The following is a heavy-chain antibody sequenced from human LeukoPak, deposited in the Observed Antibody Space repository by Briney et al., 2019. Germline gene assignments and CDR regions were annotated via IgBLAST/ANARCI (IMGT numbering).Heavy chain of an antibody. J-gene: IGHJ4*02. V-gene: IGHV3-30*01. D-gene: IGHD6-13*01. CDR1: GFTFNTYP. CDR3: ARDHQIAAAVYYFDY. CDR2: IVDDGRDK. Sequence: GGSLRLSCAASGFTFNTYPMHWVRQAPGKGLEWVAVIVDDGRDKHYVDSAKGRFTISRDNSKTTLYLEMNSLRSEDTAVYYCARDHQIAAAVYYFDYWGQGTLVTVSS.